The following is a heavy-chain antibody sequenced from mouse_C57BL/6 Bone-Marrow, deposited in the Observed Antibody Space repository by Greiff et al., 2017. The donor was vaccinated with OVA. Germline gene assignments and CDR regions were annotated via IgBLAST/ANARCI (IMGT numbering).Heavy chain of an antibody. V-gene: IGHV1-42*01. CDR3: AIIYYDNYVTN. D-gene: IGHD2-1*01. CDR2: INPSTGGT. CDR1: GYSFTGYY. Sequence: VQLKQSGPELVKPGASVKISCKASGYSFTGYYMNWVKQSPEKSLEWIGEINPSTGGTTYNQKFKAKATLTVDKSSSTAYMQLKSLTSEDSAVYYCAIIYYDNYVTNWGQGTTLTVSS. J-gene: IGHJ2*01.